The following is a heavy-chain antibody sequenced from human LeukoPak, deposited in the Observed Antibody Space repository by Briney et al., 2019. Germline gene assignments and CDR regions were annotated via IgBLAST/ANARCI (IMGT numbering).Heavy chain of an antibody. V-gene: IGHV4-31*03. J-gene: IGHJ4*02. CDR3: ARLGVLYGDLAY. D-gene: IGHD4-17*01. CDR1: GGSISSAGYF. Sequence: SETLSLTCSVSGGSISSAGYFWGWIRQHPGRGLECIAYIFHNGSTYYNPSLQSRVTISIDTSKKQFSLRLSSVTAADTAVYYCARLGVLYGDLAYWGQGTLVTVSS. CDR2: IFHNGST.